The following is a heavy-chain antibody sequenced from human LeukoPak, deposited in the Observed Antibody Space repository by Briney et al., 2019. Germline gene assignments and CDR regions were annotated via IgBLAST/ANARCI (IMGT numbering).Heavy chain of an antibody. J-gene: IGHJ4*02. CDR1: GFTFSTYG. Sequence: GGSLRLSCAASGFTFSTYGMLWVRQAPGKGLEWVAIISYDGSSKYYADSVKGRLTISRDNSKNTLYLQMNSLRAGDTAVYYCARETGEARSSLYYYGSGSASHLTRSYYFDYWGQGTLVTVSS. D-gene: IGHD3-10*01. V-gene: IGHV3-30*03. CDR3: ARETGEARSSLYYYGSGSASHLTRSYYFDY. CDR2: ISYDGSSK.